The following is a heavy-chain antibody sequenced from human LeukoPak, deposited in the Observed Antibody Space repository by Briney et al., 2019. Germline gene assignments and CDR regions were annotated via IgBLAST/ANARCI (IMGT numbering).Heavy chain of an antibody. CDR1: GGSISSYY. J-gene: IGHJ6*02. V-gene: IGHV4-59*01. CDR2: IYYSGST. D-gene: IGHD3-3*01. Sequence: PSDTLSLTCTVSGGSISSYYWSWIRQPPGKGLEWIGYIYYSGSTNYNPSLKSRVTISVDTSKNQFSLKLSSVTAADTAVYYCARGPFTIFIGMEVWGQGTTVTVSS. CDR3: ARGPFTIFIGMEV.